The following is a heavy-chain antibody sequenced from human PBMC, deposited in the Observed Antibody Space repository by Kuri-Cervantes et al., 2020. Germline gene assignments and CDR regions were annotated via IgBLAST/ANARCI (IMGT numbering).Heavy chain of an antibody. J-gene: IGHJ6*02. V-gene: IGHV1-18*01. CDR3: ARELKASYYYYGMDV. CDR2: ISAYNGNT. CDR1: GYTFTSYG. Sequence: ASVKVSCKVSGYTFTSYGISWVRQAPGQGLEWMGWISAYNGNTNYAQKLQGRVTMTTDTSTSTAYMELSSLRSGDTAVYYCARELKASYYYYGMDVWGQGTTVTVSS.